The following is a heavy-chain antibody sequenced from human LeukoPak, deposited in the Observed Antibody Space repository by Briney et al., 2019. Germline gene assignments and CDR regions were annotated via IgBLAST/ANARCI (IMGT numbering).Heavy chain of an antibody. CDR3: ARGILAAAGRIWDY. J-gene: IGHJ4*02. V-gene: IGHV4-59*01. Sequence: SETLSLTCTVSGGSISSYYWNWIRQPPGMGLEWIGYIYYSGSINYNPSLKSRVTISLDTSKNQFSLQLSSVTAADTAVYYCARGILAAAGRIWDYWGQGTLVTVSS. CDR1: GGSISSYY. CDR2: IYYSGSI. D-gene: IGHD6-13*01.